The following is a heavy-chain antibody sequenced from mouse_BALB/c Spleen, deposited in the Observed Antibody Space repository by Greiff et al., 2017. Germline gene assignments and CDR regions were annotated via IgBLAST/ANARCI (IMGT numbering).Heavy chain of an antibody. CDR3: ARGYRYDVAWFAY. CDR2: ISSGGST. Sequence: EVQGVESGGGLVKPGGSLKLSCAASGFTFSSYAMSWVRQTPEKRLEWVASISSGGSTYYPDSVKGRFTISRDNARNILYLQMSSLRSEDTAMYYCARGYRYDVAWFAYWGQGTLVTVSA. V-gene: IGHV5-6-5*01. D-gene: IGHD2-14*01. J-gene: IGHJ3*01. CDR1: GFTFSSYA.